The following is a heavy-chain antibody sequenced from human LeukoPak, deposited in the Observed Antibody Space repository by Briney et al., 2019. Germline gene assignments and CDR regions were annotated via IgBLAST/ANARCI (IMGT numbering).Heavy chain of an antibody. CDR3: AKSFSTWIQHGCPGY. J-gene: IGHJ4*02. D-gene: IGHD5-18*01. Sequence: GGSLRLSCAASGFTFSSYWMHWVRQAPGKGLVWVSRINSDGSSTSYADSVKGRFTISRDNAKNTLYLQMNSLRAEDTAVYYCAKSFSTWIQHGCPGYWGQGTLVTVSS. CDR1: GFTFSSYW. CDR2: INSDGSST. V-gene: IGHV3-74*01.